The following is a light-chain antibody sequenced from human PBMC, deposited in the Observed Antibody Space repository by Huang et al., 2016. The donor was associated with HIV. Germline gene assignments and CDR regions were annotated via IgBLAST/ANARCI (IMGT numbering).Light chain of an antibody. CDR3: QQSYSALGLT. CDR1: QSIGTY. V-gene: IGKV1-39*01. J-gene: IGKJ4*01. CDR2: VAS. Sequence: DIQMTQSPSSLSASVGDRVTIACRASQSIGTYFNWYQQKRGKAPRLLIHVASSLQSGVPSRFSGSGSGTDFTLTISSRQPEDFATYYCQQSYSALGLTFGGGTKVEIK.